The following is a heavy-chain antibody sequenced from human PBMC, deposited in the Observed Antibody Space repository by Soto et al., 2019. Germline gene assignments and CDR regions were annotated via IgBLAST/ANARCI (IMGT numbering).Heavy chain of an antibody. CDR1: GGSISSSSYY. V-gene: IGHV4-39*01. D-gene: IGHD6-13*01. J-gene: IGHJ6*02. CDR3: ARQGIAAAGMSYYYYGMDV. Sequence: QLQLQESGPGLVKPSETLSLTCTVSGGSISSSSYYWGWIRQPPGKGLEWIGSIYYSGSTYYNPSLKSRVTISVDTSQNPLSLKLSSVTAADAAVYYCARQGIAAAGMSYYYYGMDVWGQGTTVTVSS. CDR2: IYYSGST.